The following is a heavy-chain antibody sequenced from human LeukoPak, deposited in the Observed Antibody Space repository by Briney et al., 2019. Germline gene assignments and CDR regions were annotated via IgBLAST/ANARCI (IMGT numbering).Heavy chain of an antibody. D-gene: IGHD5-18*01. Sequence: PSETLSLTCTVSGGSISSGGYYWSWIRQHPGKGLEWIGYIYYSGSTYYNPSLKSRVTISVDTSKNQFSLKLSSVTAADTAVYYCARAGYSYNMGYYFDYWGQGALVTVSS. CDR1: GGSISSGGYY. V-gene: IGHV4-31*03. J-gene: IGHJ4*02. CDR3: ARAGYSYNMGYYFDY. CDR2: IYYSGST.